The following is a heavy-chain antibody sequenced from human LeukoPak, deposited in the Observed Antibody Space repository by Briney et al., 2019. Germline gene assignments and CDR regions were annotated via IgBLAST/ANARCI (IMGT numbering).Heavy chain of an antibody. D-gene: IGHD5-24*01. CDR1: GFTFSSYW. J-gene: IGHJ6*03. V-gene: IGHV3-74*01. CDR3: ARAERWLQFSYYYMDV. Sequence: HPGGSLRLSCAASGFTFSSYWMSWVRQAPGKGLVWVSRINSDGSSTSYADSVKGRFTISRDNAKNTLYLQMNSLRAEDTAVYYCARAERWLQFSYYYMDVWGKGTTVTISS. CDR2: INSDGSST.